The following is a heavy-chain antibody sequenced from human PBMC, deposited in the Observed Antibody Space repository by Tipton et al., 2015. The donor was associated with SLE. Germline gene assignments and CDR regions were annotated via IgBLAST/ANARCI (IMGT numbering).Heavy chain of an antibody. J-gene: IGHJ6*03. CDR3: ARHIGGLSSEYRDQRRVYYYYMDV. CDR1: GFTFSSYW. D-gene: IGHD2-21*01. CDR2: IRGDGSTT. V-gene: IGHV3-74*01. Sequence: GSLRLSCTTSGFTFSSYWMPWVRQAPGKGLVWVSRIRGDGSTTYYADFVEGRFTISRDNAKNTLYLQMNSLRAEDTAVYYCARHIGGLSSEYRDQRRVYYYYMDVWGKGTTVTVSS.